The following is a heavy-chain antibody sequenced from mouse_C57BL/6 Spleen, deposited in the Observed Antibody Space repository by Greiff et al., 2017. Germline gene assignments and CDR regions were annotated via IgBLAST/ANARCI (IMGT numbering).Heavy chain of an antibody. Sequence: EVMLVESGGGLVKPGGSLKLSCAASGFTFSSYAMSWVRQTPEKRLEWVATISDGGSYSYYPDNIKGRFTISRDNAKNNLYLQMSHLKSEDTAMYYCAREEWLLPSYFDYWGQGTTLTVSS. V-gene: IGHV5-4*03. CDR3: AREEWLLPSYFDY. CDR2: ISDGGSYS. CDR1: GFTFSSYA. J-gene: IGHJ2*01. D-gene: IGHD2-3*01.